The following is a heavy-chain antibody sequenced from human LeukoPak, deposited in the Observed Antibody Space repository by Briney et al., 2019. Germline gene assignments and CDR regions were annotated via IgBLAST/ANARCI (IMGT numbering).Heavy chain of an antibody. V-gene: IGHV3-7*01. J-gene: IGHJ4*02. CDR1: GLTFSNYW. CDR2: VNEDGSAK. D-gene: IGHD2-2*01. CDR3: VSFYETY. Sequence: PGGSLRLSCVVSGLTFSNYWMIWVRQAPGKGLESVAIVNEDGSAKYYLDSVKGRFTISRDNARNSLYLEMNSLRAEDTAVYYCVSFYETYWGRGTLVTVSS.